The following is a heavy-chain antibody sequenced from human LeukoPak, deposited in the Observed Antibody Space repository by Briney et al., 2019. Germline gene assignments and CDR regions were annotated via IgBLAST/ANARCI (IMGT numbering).Heavy chain of an antibody. Sequence: SETLSLTCTVSGGSISSYYWSWIRQPPGKGLEWIGYIYYSGSTNYNPSLKSRVTISVDTSKNQFSLKLNSVTAADTAVYYCASNPRGWYGLFDYWGQGTLVTVSS. CDR2: IYYSGST. D-gene: IGHD6-19*01. V-gene: IGHV4-59*01. CDR3: ASNPRGWYGLFDY. CDR1: GGSISSYY. J-gene: IGHJ4*02.